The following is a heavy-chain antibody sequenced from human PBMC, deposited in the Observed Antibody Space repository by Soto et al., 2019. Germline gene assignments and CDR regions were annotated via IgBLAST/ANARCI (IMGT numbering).Heavy chain of an antibody. V-gene: IGHV3-11*06. Sequence: GWSLRLSCASSVFTFIDYYMTWTRQAPGEGLEWVSYISTTSDYTNYADSVKGRFTISRDNAKNSLYLQMNSLRAEDTAVYYCARDRDLTSSWSFDYWGQGTLVTVSS. CDR3: ARDRDLTSSWSFDY. CDR1: VFTFIDYY. D-gene: IGHD6-13*01. J-gene: IGHJ4*02. CDR2: ISTTSDYT.